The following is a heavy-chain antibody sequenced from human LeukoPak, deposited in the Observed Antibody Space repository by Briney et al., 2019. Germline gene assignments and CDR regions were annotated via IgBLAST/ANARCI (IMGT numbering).Heavy chain of an antibody. V-gene: IGHV1-69*06. CDR1: GYIFTNHY. J-gene: IGHJ4*02. CDR2: IIPISGTA. D-gene: IGHD6-19*01. Sequence: ASVKVSCKASGYIFTNHYMHWVRQAPGQGLEWMGGIIPISGTANYAQKFQGRVTITADKSTSTAYMELSSLRSEDTAVYYCARATGIAVAPDYWGQGTLVTVSS. CDR3: ARATGIAVAPDY.